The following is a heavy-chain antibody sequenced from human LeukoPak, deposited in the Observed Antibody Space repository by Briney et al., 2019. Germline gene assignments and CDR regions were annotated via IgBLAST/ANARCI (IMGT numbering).Heavy chain of an antibody. D-gene: IGHD5-12*01. J-gene: IGHJ4*02. CDR2: IYPGASDT. CDR1: GYSFTSYR. Sequence: GEAPKISCKGSGYSFTSYRTGWVRQIPGKGLYCMGIIYPGASDTRYSPSFQGQVTISADKSISAAYLQWSSLKASDTAMYYCARQPLSYSGYDQFDYWGQGTLVTVSS. V-gene: IGHV5-51*01. CDR3: ARQPLSYSGYDQFDY.